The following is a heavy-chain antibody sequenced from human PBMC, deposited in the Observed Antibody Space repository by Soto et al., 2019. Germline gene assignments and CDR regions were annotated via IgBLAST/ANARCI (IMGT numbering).Heavy chain of an antibody. Sequence: EVQFVESGGGLVQPGWSLRLSCAASGFTVSSNYMSWVRQAPGKALEWVSVIYSGGSAYYADSVKGRFTISRDNSKNTLYLQMNSLRAEDTAVYYCARHGYSYGGGYFDYWGQGTLVTVSS. J-gene: IGHJ4*02. CDR3: ARHGYSYGGGYFDY. CDR2: IYSGGSA. CDR1: GFTVSSNY. V-gene: IGHV3-66*04. D-gene: IGHD5-18*01.